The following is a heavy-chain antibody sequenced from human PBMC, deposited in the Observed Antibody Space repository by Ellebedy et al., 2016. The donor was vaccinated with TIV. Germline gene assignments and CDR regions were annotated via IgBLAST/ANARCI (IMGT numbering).Heavy chain of an antibody. J-gene: IGHJ5*02. CDR1: GFTFYRYT. CDR3: GKEGDTIWFDT. V-gene: IGHV3-43*01. D-gene: IGHD3-10*01. Sequence: GESLKISCVASGFTFYRYTIHWVRQPPGRGLEWVSLVGWNDGTTYYADSVRGRFTVSRDNSKNSLYLQMDSLRTEDTALYFCGKEGDTIWFDTWGQGTLVTVTS. CDR2: VGWNDGTT.